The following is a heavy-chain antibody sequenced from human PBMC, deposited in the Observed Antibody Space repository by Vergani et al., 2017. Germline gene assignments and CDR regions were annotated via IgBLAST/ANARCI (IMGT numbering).Heavy chain of an antibody. CDR3: ARSRSYTIFGVVIVDAFDI. D-gene: IGHD3-3*01. V-gene: IGHV3-30*03. Sequence: QVQLVESGGGVVQPGRSLRLSCAASGFTFSSYGMHWVRQAPGKGLEWVAVISYDGSNKYYADSVKGRFTISRDNSKNTLYLQMNSLRAEDTAVYYCARSRSYTIFGVVIVDAFDIWGQGTMVTVSS. CDR2: ISYDGSNK. CDR1: GFTFSSYG. J-gene: IGHJ3*02.